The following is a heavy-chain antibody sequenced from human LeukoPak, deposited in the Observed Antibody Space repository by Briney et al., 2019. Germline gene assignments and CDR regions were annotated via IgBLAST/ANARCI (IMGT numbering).Heavy chain of an antibody. CDR2: IYYSGGI. CDR1: GGSISSYY. J-gene: IGHJ4*02. CDR3: ASGFVGHYYDSSGYDY. Sequence: PSETLSLTCTVSGGSISSYYRSWIRQPPGKRLERIGYIYYSGGINYNPSLKSRVTISVDTSKNQFSLKLSSVTAADTAVYYCASGFVGHYYDSSGYDYWGQGTLVTVSS. V-gene: IGHV4-59*01. D-gene: IGHD3-22*01.